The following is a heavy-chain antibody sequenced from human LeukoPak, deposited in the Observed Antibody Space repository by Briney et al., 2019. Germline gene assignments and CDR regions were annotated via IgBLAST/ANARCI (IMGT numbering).Heavy chain of an antibody. Sequence: GGSLRLSCAASGFTFSSYSMSWVRQAPGKGLEWVSSISSSSYIYYADSVKGRFTISRDNAKNSLYLQMNSLRAEDTAVYYCARANSYSSSWYYWGQGTLVTVSS. CDR2: ISSSSYI. J-gene: IGHJ4*02. CDR1: GFTFSSYS. CDR3: ARANSYSSSWYY. V-gene: IGHV3-21*01. D-gene: IGHD6-13*01.